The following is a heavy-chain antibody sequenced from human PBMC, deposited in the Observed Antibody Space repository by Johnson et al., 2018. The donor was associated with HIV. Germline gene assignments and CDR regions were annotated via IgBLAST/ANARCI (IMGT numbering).Heavy chain of an antibody. V-gene: IGHV3-30*02. J-gene: IGHJ3*02. Sequence: QVQLVESGGGVVQPGGSLRLSCAASGFIFSTYAMHWVRQAPGKGLEWVAFMRSDGSIEYYADSVKGRFTVSRDNSKNTLYLQMDSLRTEDTAVYYCAKGLRPNRSGYCPYDAFDIWGQGTTVTVSS. CDR3: AKGLRPNRSGYCPYDAFDI. CDR1: GFIFSTYA. D-gene: IGHD3-22*01. CDR2: MRSDGSIE.